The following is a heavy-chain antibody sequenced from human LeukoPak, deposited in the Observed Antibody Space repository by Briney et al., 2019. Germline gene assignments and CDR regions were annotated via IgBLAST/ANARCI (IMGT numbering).Heavy chain of an antibody. Sequence: PSETLSLTCTVSGGSIRSSNYYWGWLRQPPGKGLEWIGSIYYSGSTYYNPSLKSRVTISVDTSKNQFSLKLSSVTAADTAVYYCARHSSDYYDTSGGAFDIWGQGTMVTVSS. J-gene: IGHJ3*02. V-gene: IGHV4-39*01. CDR3: ARHSSDYYDTSGGAFDI. CDR1: GGSIRSSNYY. CDR2: IYYSGST. D-gene: IGHD3-22*01.